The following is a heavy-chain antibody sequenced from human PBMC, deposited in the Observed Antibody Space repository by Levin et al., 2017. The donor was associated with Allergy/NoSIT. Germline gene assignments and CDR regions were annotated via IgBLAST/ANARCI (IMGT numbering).Heavy chain of an antibody. CDR1: GFTFSSYA. V-gene: IGHV3-64*02. CDR2: ISSNGGST. Sequence: PGGSLRLSCAASGFTFSSYAMHWVRQAPGKGLEYVSAISSNGGSTYYADSVKGRFTISRDNSKNTLYLQMGSLRAEDMAVYYCARARVGATIYLDYWGQGTLVTVSS. J-gene: IGHJ4*02. CDR3: ARARVGATIYLDY. D-gene: IGHD1-26*01.